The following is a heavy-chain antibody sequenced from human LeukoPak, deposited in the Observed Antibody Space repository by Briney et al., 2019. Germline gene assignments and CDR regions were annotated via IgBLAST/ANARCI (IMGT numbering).Heavy chain of an antibody. J-gene: IGHJ5*02. V-gene: IGHV4-38-2*02. CDR3: ARGPRFGELLWHWFDP. CDR1: GYSISSGHY. D-gene: IGHD3-10*01. CDR2: MYHSGST. Sequence: KPSETLSLTCTVSGYSISSGHYWGWIRQSPGKGLEWIGSMYHSGSTYYNPPLKSRVTISEDTSKNQFSLKLRSVTAADTAVYYCARGPRFGELLWHWFDPWGQGTLVTVSS.